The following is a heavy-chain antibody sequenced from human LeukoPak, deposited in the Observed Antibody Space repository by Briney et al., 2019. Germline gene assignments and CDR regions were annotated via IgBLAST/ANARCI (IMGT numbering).Heavy chain of an antibody. Sequence: GGSLRLSCEGSGFTFGDYGMSWVRQAPGKGPEWVAGISWNSDSTGYPDSVKGRFTISRDNAKNSLYLQMNSLRVEDTALYYCARDRRGITGTEWFDPWGQRTLVTVSP. CDR1: GFTFGDYG. D-gene: IGHD1-20*01. CDR2: ISWNSDST. V-gene: IGHV3-20*04. CDR3: ARDRRGITGTEWFDP. J-gene: IGHJ5*02.